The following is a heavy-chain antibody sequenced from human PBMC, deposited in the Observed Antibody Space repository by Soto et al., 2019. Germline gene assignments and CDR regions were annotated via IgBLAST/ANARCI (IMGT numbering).Heavy chain of an antibody. CDR2: IIPIFGTA. D-gene: IGHD1-26*01. CDR3: ARAPYSGSHGGHYYGMDV. Sequence: GASVKVSCKASGGTFSSYAISWVRQAPGQGLEWMGGIIPIFGTANYAQKFQGRVTITADESTSTAYMELSSLRSEDTAVYYCARAPYSGSHGGHYYGMDVWGQGTTVTVSS. CDR1: GGTFSSYA. J-gene: IGHJ6*02. V-gene: IGHV1-69*13.